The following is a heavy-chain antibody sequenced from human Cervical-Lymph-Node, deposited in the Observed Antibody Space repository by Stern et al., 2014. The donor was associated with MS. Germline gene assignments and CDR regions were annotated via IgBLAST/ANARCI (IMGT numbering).Heavy chain of an antibody. D-gene: IGHD1-26*01. CDR3: AGGNVGASYFDR. V-gene: IGHV4-31*11. CDR2: IYDSGKT. CDR1: GASISTGGHY. J-gene: IGHJ4*02. Sequence: QVQLVESGPGLVKPSQTLSLTCAVSGASISTGGHYWSWIRQHTGKGLEWIGNIYDSGKTYSNPSLKSRLKISVDPSKNQFSLRLTSVTAADTAVYYCAGGNVGASYFDRWGQGTLVTVSS.